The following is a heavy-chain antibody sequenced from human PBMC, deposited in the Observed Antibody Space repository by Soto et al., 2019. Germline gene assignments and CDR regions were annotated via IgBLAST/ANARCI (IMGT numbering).Heavy chain of an antibody. V-gene: IGHV3-21*01. CDR1: GFTFSSYS. J-gene: IGHJ6*02. D-gene: IGHD3-10*01. Sequence: EVQLVESGGGLVKPGGSLRLSCAASGFTFSSYSMNWVRQAPGKGLEWVSSISSSSSYIYYADSVKGRFTISRDNAKNSLYLQMNSLRAEDTAVYYCARDHEWFGELLDPYSYYGMDVWGQGTTVTVSS. CDR2: ISSSSSYI. CDR3: ARDHEWFGELLDPYSYYGMDV.